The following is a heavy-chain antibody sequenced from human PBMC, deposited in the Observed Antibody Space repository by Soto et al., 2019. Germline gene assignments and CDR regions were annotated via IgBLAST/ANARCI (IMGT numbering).Heavy chain of an antibody. D-gene: IGHD6-19*01. V-gene: IGHV3-20*04. CDR3: AREEWLAHYFDY. CDR2: INWNGGST. Sequence: GGSLRLSCAASGFTFDDYGMSWVRQAPGKGLEWVSGINWNGGSTGYADSVKGRFTISRDNAKNSLSLQMNGLRAEDTAFYYCAREEWLAHYFDYWGQGTLVTVSS. J-gene: IGHJ4*02. CDR1: GFTFDDYG.